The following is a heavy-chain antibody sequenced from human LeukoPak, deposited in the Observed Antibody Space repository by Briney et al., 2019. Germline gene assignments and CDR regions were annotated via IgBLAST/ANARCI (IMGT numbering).Heavy chain of an antibody. Sequence: SETLSLTCTVSGYSISSGYYWGWIRQPPGKGLEWIANIYHSGNTYYNPSLKSRVTILVDTSKNQFSLKLSSVTAADTAVYYCARDRHKLVDIVAGILDYWGQGTLVTVSS. CDR3: ARDRHKLVDIVAGILDY. CDR1: GYSISSGYY. D-gene: IGHD5-12*01. CDR2: IYHSGNT. V-gene: IGHV4-38-2*02. J-gene: IGHJ4*02.